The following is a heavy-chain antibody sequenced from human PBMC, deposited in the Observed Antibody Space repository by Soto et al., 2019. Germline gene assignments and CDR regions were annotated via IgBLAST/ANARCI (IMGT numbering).Heavy chain of an antibody. CDR1: GGSISSGYYY. V-gene: IGHV4-30-4*01. D-gene: IGHD4-17*01. Sequence: SETLSLTCTVSGGSISSGYYYWSWIRQPPGKGLEWIGYIYYSGSTYYNPSLKSRVTISVDTSKNQFSLKLSSVTAADTAVYYCARGDPHDYGDYARWFDPWGQGTLVTVSS. CDR2: IYYSGST. J-gene: IGHJ5*02. CDR3: ARGDPHDYGDYARWFDP.